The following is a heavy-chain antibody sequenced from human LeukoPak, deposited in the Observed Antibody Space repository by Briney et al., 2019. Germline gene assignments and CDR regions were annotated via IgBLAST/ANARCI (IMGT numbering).Heavy chain of an antibody. V-gene: IGHV1-46*01. CDR2: INPSGGST. Sequence: GASVKVSCKASGYTFTSYYMHWVRQAPGQGHEWVGIINPSGGSTSHAQKFQGRVTMTMDTSISTAYMELSRLRSDDTAVYYCARGTLHDYGDYVDYWGQGTLVTVSS. CDR3: ARGTLHDYGDYVDY. CDR1: GYTFTSYY. J-gene: IGHJ4*02. D-gene: IGHD4-17*01.